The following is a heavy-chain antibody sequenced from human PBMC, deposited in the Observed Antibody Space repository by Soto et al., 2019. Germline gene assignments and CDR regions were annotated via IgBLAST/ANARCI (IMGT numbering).Heavy chain of an antibody. CDR2: ISGSGGST. J-gene: IGHJ4*02. D-gene: IGHD6-6*01. CDR1: GFTFSSYA. Sequence: PGGSLRLSCAASGFTFSSYAMSWVRQAPGKGLGWVSAISGSGGSTYYADSVKGRFTISRDNSKNTLYLQMNSLRAEDTAVYYCAKEARAARPQLYYFDYWGQGTLVTVSS. CDR3: AKEARAARPQLYYFDY. V-gene: IGHV3-23*01.